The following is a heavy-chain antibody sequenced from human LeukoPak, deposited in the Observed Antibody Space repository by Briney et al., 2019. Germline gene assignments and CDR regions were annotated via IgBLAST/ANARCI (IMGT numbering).Heavy chain of an antibody. CDR1: GFTVSSNY. J-gene: IGHJ4*02. D-gene: IGHD1-26*01. V-gene: IGHV3-53*01. CDR3: ARDIGGSLDY. Sequence: PGGSLRLSCAVSGFTVSSNYMSWVRQAPGKGLEWVSVIYSGGSTYYADSVKGRFTISRDNSKNTLYLQMNSLRAEDTAVYYCARDIGGSLDYWGQGTLVTVSS. CDR2: IYSGGST.